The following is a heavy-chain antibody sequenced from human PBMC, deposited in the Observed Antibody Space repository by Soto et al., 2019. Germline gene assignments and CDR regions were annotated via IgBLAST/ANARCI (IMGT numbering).Heavy chain of an antibody. CDR3: IRGPRAISVGTGAF. D-gene: IGHD3-10*01. CDR1: GFVFNMYC. Sequence: GGSLRLSCAASGFVFNMYCMHWVRQAPGEGLEWVTLINDDGTSTYYADSAKGRFTISRDNAKNILYLQMNALRVDDTAVYYCIRGPRAISVGTGAFWGQGTLVTVSS. J-gene: IGHJ4*02. CDR2: INDDGTST. V-gene: IGHV3-74*01.